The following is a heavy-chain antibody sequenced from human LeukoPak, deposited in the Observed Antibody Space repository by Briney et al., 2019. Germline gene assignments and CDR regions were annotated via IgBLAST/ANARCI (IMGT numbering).Heavy chain of an antibody. CDR3: AGGDRNGWYFDY. Sequence: GGSLRLSCAASGFRFDDHGMSWVRQAPGKGLEWVSGINWNGGSTGYADSVKGRFTISRDNAKNSLYLQMNSLRAEDTALYYCAGGDRNGWYFDYWGQGILFPVSS. V-gene: IGHV3-20*04. D-gene: IGHD6-19*01. J-gene: IGHJ4*02. CDR1: GFRFDDHG. CDR2: INWNGGST.